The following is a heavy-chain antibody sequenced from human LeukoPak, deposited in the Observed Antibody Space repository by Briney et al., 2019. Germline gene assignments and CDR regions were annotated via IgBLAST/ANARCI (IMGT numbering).Heavy chain of an antibody. V-gene: IGHV4-61*02. CDR2: IYTSGST. Sequence: KSSQTLSLTRTVSGGSISSGSYYWSWIRQPAGKGLEWIGRIYTSGSTNYNPSLKSRVTISVDTSKNQFSLKLSSVTAADTAVYYCARWSGVVGTARGWYFDLWGCGTLVTVSS. CDR1: GGSISSGSYY. J-gene: IGHJ2*01. CDR3: ARWSGVVGTARGWYFDL. D-gene: IGHD1-26*01.